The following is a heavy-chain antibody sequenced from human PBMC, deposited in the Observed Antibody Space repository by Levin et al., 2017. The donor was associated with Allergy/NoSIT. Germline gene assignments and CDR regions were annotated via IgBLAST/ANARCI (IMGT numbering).Heavy chain of an antibody. J-gene: IGHJ3*02. CDR1: GGSISSSSYY. V-gene: IGHV4-39*01. CDR2: IYYSGST. Sequence: SETLSLTCTVSGGSISSSSYYWGWIRQPPGTGLEWIGSIYYSGSTYYNPSLKSRVTISVDTSKNQFSLKLSSVTAADTAVYYCARHERGQYYDYIWGSYPDSFDSWGQGTMVTVSS. D-gene: IGHD3-16*02. CDR3: ARHERGQYYDYIWGSYPDSFDS.